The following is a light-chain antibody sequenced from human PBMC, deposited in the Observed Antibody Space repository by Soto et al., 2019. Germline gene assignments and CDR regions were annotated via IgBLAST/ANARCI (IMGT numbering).Light chain of an antibody. CDR1: QSINNRY. CDR3: QHFGSSPGFT. CDR2: GAS. V-gene: IGKV3-20*01. Sequence: EIVLTQSPGTLSLSPGERATLSCRASQSINNRYLAWYQQKPGQAPRLLIYGASSRATGIPDRLIGSGSGTDFTLTISRLEPEDFAVYYCQHFGSSPGFTFGPGTKVDIK. J-gene: IGKJ3*01.